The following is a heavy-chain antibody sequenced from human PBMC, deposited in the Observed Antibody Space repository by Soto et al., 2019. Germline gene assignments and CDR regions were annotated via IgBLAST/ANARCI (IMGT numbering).Heavy chain of an antibody. CDR3: AKRVVVGADDTAPFDY. D-gene: IGHD1-26*01. Sequence: GGSLRLSCAASGFTFSSYAMSWVRQAPGKGLEWVSAISGSGGSTYYADSVKGRFTISRDNSKNTLYLQMNSLRAEDTAVYYCAKRVVVGADDTAPFDYWGQGTLVTVSS. CDR2: ISGSGGST. J-gene: IGHJ4*02. CDR1: GFTFSSYA. V-gene: IGHV3-23*01.